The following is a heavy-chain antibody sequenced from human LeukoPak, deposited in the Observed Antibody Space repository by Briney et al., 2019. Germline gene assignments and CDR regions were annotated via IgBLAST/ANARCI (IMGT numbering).Heavy chain of an antibody. CDR2: ISDIGSI. V-gene: IGHV4-59*08. J-gene: IGHJ4*02. Sequence: SSQTLSLTCTVAGGSISSYYWSWIRQPPGKGLEWIAYISDIGSINYNPSLKSRVTISLDTSKNQFSLKLSSVTAADTAVYYCAGHHPRNTVDFWGQGTLVTVSS. D-gene: IGHD2/OR15-2a*01. CDR1: GGSISSYY. CDR3: AGHHPRNTVDF.